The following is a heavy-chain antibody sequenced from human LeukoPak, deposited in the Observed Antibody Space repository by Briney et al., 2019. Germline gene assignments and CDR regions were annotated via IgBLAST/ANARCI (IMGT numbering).Heavy chain of an antibody. V-gene: IGHV3-7*01. J-gene: IGHJ3*02. CDR1: GFTFSSYW. Sequence: GGSLRLSCAASGFTFSSYWMSWVRQAPGKGLEWVANIKQDGSEKYYVDSVKGRFTISRDNAKNSLYLQMNSLRAEDTAVYYCAREGASGSGSFAFDIWGQGTMVTVSA. D-gene: IGHD3-10*01. CDR3: AREGASGSGSFAFDI. CDR2: IKQDGSEK.